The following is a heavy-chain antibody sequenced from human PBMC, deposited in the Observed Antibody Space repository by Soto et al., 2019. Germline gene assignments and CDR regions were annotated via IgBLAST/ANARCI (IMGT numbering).Heavy chain of an antibody. CDR1: GFTFSSYW. V-gene: IGHV3-7*01. CDR3: ARDWRIAVAEWIAY. Sequence: EVQLVESGGGLVQPGGSLRLSCAASGFTFSSYWMSWVRQAPGKGLEWVANIKKDGSEKYYVDSVKGRFTISRDNAKNSLYLQMTSLRAEDTAVYYCARDWRIAVAEWIAYWGQGTLVTVSS. J-gene: IGHJ4*02. CDR2: IKKDGSEK. D-gene: IGHD6-19*01.